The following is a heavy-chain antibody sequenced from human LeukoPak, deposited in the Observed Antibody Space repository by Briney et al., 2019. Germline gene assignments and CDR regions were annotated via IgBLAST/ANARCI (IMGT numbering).Heavy chain of an antibody. D-gene: IGHD5-24*01. CDR2: ISYDGSNK. CDR1: GFTFSDYA. Sequence: GGSLRLSCAASGFTFSDYAMHWVRQAPGKGLEWVAVISYDGSNKYYADSVKGRFTISRDNSKNTLYLQMNSLRAEDTAVYYCARGRPDYYYYYMDVWGKGTTVTVSS. V-gene: IGHV3-30-3*01. J-gene: IGHJ6*03. CDR3: ARGRPDYYYYYMDV.